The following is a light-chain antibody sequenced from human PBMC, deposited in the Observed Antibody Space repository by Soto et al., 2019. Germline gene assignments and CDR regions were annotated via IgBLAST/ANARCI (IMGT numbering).Light chain of an antibody. J-gene: IGKJ1*01. Sequence: EALMKRSAAALSVSAGERAALSCRASQSVSDYLAWYQQRPGQAPRLLIFGASTRATGFPARFSGSGSGTEFTLTISSLQSEDFAVYYCQQSTDLLHPFGQGTKV. CDR2: GAS. CDR3: QQSTDLLHP. CDR1: QSVSDY. V-gene: IGKV3-15*01.